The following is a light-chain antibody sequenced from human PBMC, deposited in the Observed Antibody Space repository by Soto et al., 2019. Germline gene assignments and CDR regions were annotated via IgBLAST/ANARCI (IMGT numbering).Light chain of an antibody. CDR2: DAS. CDR3: QQYNSCSPGIT. V-gene: IGKV1-5*01. CDR1: QSISSW. J-gene: IGKJ5*01. Sequence: DIQMTQSPSTLSASVGDRVTITCRASQSISSWLAWYQQKPGKAPKLLIYDASSLESGVPSRFSGSGSGTEFTLTISSLQPDDFATYYCQQYNSCSPGITFGQGTRLEIK.